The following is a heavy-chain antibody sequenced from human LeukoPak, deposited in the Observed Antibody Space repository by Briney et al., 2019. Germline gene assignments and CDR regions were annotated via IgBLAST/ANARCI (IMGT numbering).Heavy chain of an antibody. V-gene: IGHV4-34*01. J-gene: IGHJ4*02. Sequence: PSETLSLTCTVSGGSISSYYWSWIRQPPGKGLEWIGEINHSGSTNYNPSLKGRVTISVDTSKNQFSLKLSSVTAADTAVYYCASSRDSGYPQPLDYWGQGTLVTVSS. CDR2: INHSGST. CDR1: GGSISSYY. D-gene: IGHD5-12*01. CDR3: ASSRDSGYPQPLDY.